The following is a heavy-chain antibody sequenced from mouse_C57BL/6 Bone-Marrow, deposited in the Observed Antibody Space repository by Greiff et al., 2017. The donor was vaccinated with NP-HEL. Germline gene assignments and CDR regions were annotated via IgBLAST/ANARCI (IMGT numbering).Heavy chain of an antibody. CDR3: AREGLITTAHDY. D-gene: IGHD1-2*01. Sequence: VQLQQPGTELVKPGASVKLSCKASGYTFTSYWMHWVKQRPGQGLEWIGNINPSNGGTNYNEKFKSKATLTVDKSSSTAYMQLSSMTSEYSAVYYCAREGLITTAHDYGGKGTTLTVST. J-gene: IGHJ2*01. V-gene: IGHV1-53*01. CDR1: GYTFTSYW. CDR2: INPSNGGT.